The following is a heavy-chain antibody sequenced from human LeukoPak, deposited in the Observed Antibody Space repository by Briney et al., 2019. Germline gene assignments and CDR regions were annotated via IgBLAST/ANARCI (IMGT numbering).Heavy chain of an antibody. CDR2: INPNSGGT. Sequence: GASVKVSCNASGYTFTGYYMQWVRQAPGQGLEWMGWINPNSGGTNYAQKFQGRVTMTRDTSISTAYMELSRLRSDDTAVYYCARAPGAAAGTGWFEPSGQRTLVTVSS. D-gene: IGHD6-13*01. CDR1: GYTFTGYY. CDR3: ARAPGAAAGTGWFEP. J-gene: IGHJ5*02. V-gene: IGHV1-2*02.